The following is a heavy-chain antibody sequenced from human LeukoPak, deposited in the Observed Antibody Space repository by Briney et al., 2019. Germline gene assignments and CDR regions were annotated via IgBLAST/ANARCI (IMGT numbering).Heavy chain of an antibody. Sequence: GGSLRLSCAASGFTFSSYWMSWVRQAPGKGLEWVANIKQDGSEKYYVDSVKGRFTISRDNAKNSLYLQMNSLRAEDTAVYYCASHYDFWSGFHFDCWGQGTLVTVSS. CDR1: GFTFSSYW. D-gene: IGHD3-3*01. V-gene: IGHV3-7*01. CDR2: IKQDGSEK. CDR3: ASHYDFWSGFHFDC. J-gene: IGHJ4*02.